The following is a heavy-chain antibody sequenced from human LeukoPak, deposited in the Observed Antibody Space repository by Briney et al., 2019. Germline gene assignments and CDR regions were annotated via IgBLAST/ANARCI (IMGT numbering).Heavy chain of an antibody. V-gene: IGHV3-23*01. CDR1: GFSFSTYT. CDR2: INGRGDST. J-gene: IGHJ4*02. CDR3: AKERQTGDYFTSDF. Sequence: GGSLRLSCAASGFSFSTYTMNWVRQAPGKGLEWVSAINGRGDSTFYADSVKGQFTISRDNSKSTVHLQMNSLRADDTAVYYCAKERQTGDYFTSDFWGQGTLVTVSS. D-gene: IGHD4-17*01.